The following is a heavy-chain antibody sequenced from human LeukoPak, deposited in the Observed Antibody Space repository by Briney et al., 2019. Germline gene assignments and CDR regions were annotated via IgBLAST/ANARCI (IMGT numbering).Heavy chain of an antibody. D-gene: IGHD3-10*01. CDR1: GGSVSSGTYY. CDR3: ASCMVRGVISY. V-gene: IGHV4-61*01. Sequence: SETLSLTCAVSGGSVSSGTYYWSWIRQPPGKGLEWIGYVYYSGSTNYNPSLKSRVTMSIDTSKNQFSLKLSSVTAADTAVYYCASCMVRGVISYWGQGTLVTVSS. CDR2: VYYSGST. J-gene: IGHJ4*02.